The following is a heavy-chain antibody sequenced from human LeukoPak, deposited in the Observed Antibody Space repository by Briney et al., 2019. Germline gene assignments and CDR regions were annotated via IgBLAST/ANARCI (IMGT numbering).Heavy chain of an antibody. CDR2: IYTSGST. J-gene: IGHJ6*03. V-gene: IGHV4-4*07. CDR3: ARIASAYYYYYMDV. D-gene: IGHD3-3*01. CDR1: GASLNSYY. Sequence: KPSETLSLTCTVSGASLNSYYWSWIRQPAGKGLEWIGRIYTSGSTNYNPSLKSRVTMSVDTSKNQFSLKLSSVTAADTAVYYCARIASAYYYYYMDVWGKGTTVTVSS.